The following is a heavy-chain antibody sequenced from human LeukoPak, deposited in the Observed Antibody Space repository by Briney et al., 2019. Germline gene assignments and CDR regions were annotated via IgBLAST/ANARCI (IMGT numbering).Heavy chain of an antibody. J-gene: IGHJ4*02. D-gene: IGHD6-6*01. CDR3: AKASSSSGEGYFDY. V-gene: IGHV3-9*03. CDR2: ISWNSGSI. CDR1: GFTFDDYA. Sequence: GGSLRLSCAASGFTFDDYAMHWVRQAPGKGLEWVSGISWNSGSIGYADSVKGRFTISRDNAKNSLYLQMNSLRAEDMALYYCAKASSSSGEGYFDYWGQGTLVTVSS.